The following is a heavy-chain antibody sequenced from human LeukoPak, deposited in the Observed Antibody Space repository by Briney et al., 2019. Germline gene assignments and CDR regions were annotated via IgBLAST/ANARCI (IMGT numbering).Heavy chain of an antibody. V-gene: IGHV1-2*03. CDR1: GYTFTGYY. J-gene: IGHJ4*02. CDR3: ATSSERGIASIDY. Sequence: LVASVKVSCKASGYTFTGYYMHWVRQAPGQGLEWMGWINPNSGGTNYAQKFQGRVTMTRDMSTSTVYMELSSLRSEDTAVYYCATSSERGIASIDYWGQGTLVTVSS. CDR2: INPNSGGT. D-gene: IGHD6-13*01.